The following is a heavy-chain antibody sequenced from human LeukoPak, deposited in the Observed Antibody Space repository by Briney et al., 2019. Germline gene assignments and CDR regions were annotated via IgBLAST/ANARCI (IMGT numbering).Heavy chain of an antibody. CDR2: IYTGGTT. D-gene: IGHD3-16*01. Sequence: AGGSLRVSCAASGFTVSSSNYMNWVRQAPGKGLEWVSGIYTGGTTYYTDSVKGRFTISRDNPNNTLYLQMHSLRAEDTAVYYCAREISRFGIWGQGTLVTVSS. CDR1: GFTVSSSNY. CDR3: AREISRFGI. J-gene: IGHJ4*02. V-gene: IGHV3-66*01.